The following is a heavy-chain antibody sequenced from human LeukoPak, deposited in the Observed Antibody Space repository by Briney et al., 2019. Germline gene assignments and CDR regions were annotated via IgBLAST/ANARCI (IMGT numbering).Heavy chain of an antibody. CDR1: GYSRHSLW. CDR3: ARLRTYGDYALNY. J-gene: IGHJ4*02. CDR2: IYPGDSDT. Sequence: GESLKTPFRGLGYSRHSLWLGRVPQMPGKGLEWMGIIYPGDSDTRYSPSFQGQVAISADKSISTAYLQWSSLKASDSAMYYCARLRTYGDYALNYWGQGTLVTVSS. V-gene: IGHV5-51*01. D-gene: IGHD4-17*01.